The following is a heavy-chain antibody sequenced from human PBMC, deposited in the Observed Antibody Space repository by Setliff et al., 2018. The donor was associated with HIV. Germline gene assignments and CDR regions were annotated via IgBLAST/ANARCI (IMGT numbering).Heavy chain of an antibody. Sequence: ASVKVSCKASGYTLTGYYMNWVRQAPGQGLEWMGRINPTSGDTNYAQKFQGRVTMTRDTSISTAYMELSRLKSDDAAVYYCAREGISGSYFDYLGQGTLVTSPQ. J-gene: IGHJ4*02. D-gene: IGHD1-26*01. CDR2: INPTSGDT. CDR1: GYTLTGYY. V-gene: IGHV1-2*06. CDR3: AREGISGSYFDY.